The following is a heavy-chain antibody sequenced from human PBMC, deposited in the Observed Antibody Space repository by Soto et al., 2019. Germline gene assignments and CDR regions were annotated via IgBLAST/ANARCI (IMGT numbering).Heavy chain of an antibody. V-gene: IGHV3-33*01. J-gene: IGHJ4*02. D-gene: IGHD5-12*01. CDR3: ASSGVATTRPSYFDY. Sequence: GGSLRLSCAASGFTFSSYGMHWVRQAPGKGLEWVAVIWYDGSNKYYADSVKGRFTISRDNSKNTLYLQMNSLRAEDTAVYYCASSGVATTRPSYFDYWGQGTLVTVSS. CDR1: GFTFSSYG. CDR2: IWYDGSNK.